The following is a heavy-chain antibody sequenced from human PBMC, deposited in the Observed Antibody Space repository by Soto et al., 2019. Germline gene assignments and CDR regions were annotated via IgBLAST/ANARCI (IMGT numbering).Heavy chain of an antibody. CDR2: IYYSGST. CDR3: ARDPSYSSGWYFDY. J-gene: IGHJ4*02. CDR1: GGSISSGGYS. V-gene: IGHV4-61*08. D-gene: IGHD6-19*01. Sequence: SETLSLTSAVSGGSISSGGYSWGWIWQPPGKGLEWIGYIYYSGSTNYNPSLKSRVTISVDTSKNQFSLKLSSVTAADTAVYYCARDPSYSSGWYFDYWGQGTLVTVSS.